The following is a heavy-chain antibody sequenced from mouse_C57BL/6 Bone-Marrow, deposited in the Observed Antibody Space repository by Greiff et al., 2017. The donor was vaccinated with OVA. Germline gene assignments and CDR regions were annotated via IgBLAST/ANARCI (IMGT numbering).Heavy chain of an antibody. CDR1: GFTFSSYA. J-gene: IGHJ4*01. Sequence: EVQVVESGGGLVKPGGSLKLSCAASGFTFSSYAMSWVRQTPEKRLEWVATISDGGSYTYYPDNVKGRFTISRDNAKNNLYLQMSHLKSEDTAMYYCAREYGYPDYYAMDYWGQGTSVTVSS. CDR3: AREYGYPDYYAMDY. CDR2: ISDGGSYT. D-gene: IGHD2-2*01. V-gene: IGHV5-4*01.